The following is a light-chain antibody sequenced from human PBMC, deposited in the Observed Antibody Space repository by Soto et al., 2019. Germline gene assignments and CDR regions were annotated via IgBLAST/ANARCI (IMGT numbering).Light chain of an antibody. CDR2: EVT. CDR1: SGDIGSYNR. J-gene: IGLJ1*01. Sequence: QSALTQPASVSGSPGQSITISCTGTSGDIGSYNRVSWYQQHPGKAPKLIIYEVTDRPSGVPDRFSGSKSGNTASLTVSGLQTEDEADYYCSSYAGTAYVFGTGTKLTVL. CDR3: SSYAGTAYV. V-gene: IGLV2-8*01.